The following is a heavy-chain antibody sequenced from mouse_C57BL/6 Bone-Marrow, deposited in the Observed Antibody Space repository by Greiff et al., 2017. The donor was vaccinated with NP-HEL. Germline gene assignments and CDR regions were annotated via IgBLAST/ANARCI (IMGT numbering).Heavy chain of an antibody. V-gene: IGHV1-64*01. CDR2: IHPNSGST. CDR1: GYTFTSYW. Sequence: QVQLKQPGAELVKPGASVKLSCKASGYTFTSYWMHWVKQRPGQGLEWIGMIHPNSGSTNYNEKFKSKATLTVDKSSSTAYMQLSSLTSEDSAVYYCARNLTTVEDYWGQGTTLTVSS. D-gene: IGHD1-1*01. CDR3: ARNLTTVEDY. J-gene: IGHJ2*01.